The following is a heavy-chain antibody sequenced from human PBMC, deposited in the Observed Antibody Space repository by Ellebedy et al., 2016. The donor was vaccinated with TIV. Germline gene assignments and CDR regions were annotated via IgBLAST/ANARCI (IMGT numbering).Heavy chain of an antibody. CDR1: GYIFTSHY. Sequence: ASVKVSCXTFGYIFTSHYIHFVRQAPGQGLEWMGVINPSGGSTSYAQKLQGRVTITRDTSTSTVCMDMSSLRSEDTAVYYCAREWARRAASGNSLDSWGQGTLVTVSS. V-gene: IGHV1-46*01. CDR3: AREWARRAASGNSLDS. D-gene: IGHD4-23*01. CDR2: INPSGGST. J-gene: IGHJ4*02.